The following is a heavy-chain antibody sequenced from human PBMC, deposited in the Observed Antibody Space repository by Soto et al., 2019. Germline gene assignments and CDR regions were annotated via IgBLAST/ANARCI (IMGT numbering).Heavy chain of an antibody. V-gene: IGHV3-7*01. J-gene: IGHJ3*02. CDR1: GFTFSSYW. Sequence: GESLKISCAASGFTFSSYWMSWVRQAPGKGLEWVANIKQDGSEKYYVDSVKGRFTISRDNDKNSLYLQMNSLRDEDTAVYYCASGPYSNYAFDIWGQGTMVTVSS. CDR2: IKQDGSEK. CDR3: ASGPYSNYAFDI. D-gene: IGHD4-4*01.